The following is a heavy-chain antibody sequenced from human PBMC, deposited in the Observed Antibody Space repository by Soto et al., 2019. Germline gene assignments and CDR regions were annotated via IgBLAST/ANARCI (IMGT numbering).Heavy chain of an antibody. CDR3: ARGVFGVVTWFDP. CDR1: GGTFSSYA. V-gene: IGHV1-69*13. D-gene: IGHD3-3*01. J-gene: IGHJ5*02. Sequence: GASVKVSCKASGGTFSSYAISWVRQAPGQGLEWMGGIIPTFGTANYAQKFQGRVTITADESTSTAYMELSSLRSEDTAVYYCARGVFGVVTWFDPWGQGTLVTVSS. CDR2: IIPTFGTA.